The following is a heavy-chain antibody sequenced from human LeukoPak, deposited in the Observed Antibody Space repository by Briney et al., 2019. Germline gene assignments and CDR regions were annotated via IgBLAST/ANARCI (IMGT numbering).Heavy chain of an antibody. CDR1: GLVFNDAW. J-gene: IGHJ4*02. CDR2: ITSSGAT. D-gene: IGHD4-17*01. CDR3: TWMATVRTVDF. Sequence: GGSLRLSCVVSGLVFNDAWMSWVRQAPGKGLGWVGRITSSGATDYAAPVKGRSSISRDNSKSTFYLQMNSLETDDTAMYYCTWMATVRTVDFWGQGTLVTVSS. V-gene: IGHV3-15*01.